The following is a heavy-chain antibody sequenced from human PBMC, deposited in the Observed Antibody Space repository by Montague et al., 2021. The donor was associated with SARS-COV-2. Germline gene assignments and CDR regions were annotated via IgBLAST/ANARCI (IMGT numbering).Heavy chain of an antibody. J-gene: IGHJ4*02. Sequence: SETLSLTCAVYGGSFSGYYWSWIRQPPGKGLEWIGEINHSGSTNYNPSXXSRVTISVDTSKNQFSLKLSSVTAADTAVYYCARRPHYYDSSGYYYPGPQRYYFDYWGQGTLATVSS. CDR3: ARRPHYYDSSGYYYPGPQRYYFDY. CDR1: GGSFSGYY. V-gene: IGHV4-34*01. CDR2: INHSGST. D-gene: IGHD3-22*01.